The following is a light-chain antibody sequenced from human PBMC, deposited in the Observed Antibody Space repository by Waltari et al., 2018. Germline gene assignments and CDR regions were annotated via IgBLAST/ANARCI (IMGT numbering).Light chain of an antibody. CDR1: QSVNRW. J-gene: IGKJ1*01. V-gene: IGKV1-5*03. CDR2: EAS. Sequence: DIQMTQSPSTLSASVGDRVTITCRASQSVNRWLAWYQQKPGKAPELLIYEASSLESGVPSRFSGSGSGKEFTLTISSLQAEDVAVYYCQQYYGTPPTFGRGTKVEIK. CDR3: QQYYGTPPT.